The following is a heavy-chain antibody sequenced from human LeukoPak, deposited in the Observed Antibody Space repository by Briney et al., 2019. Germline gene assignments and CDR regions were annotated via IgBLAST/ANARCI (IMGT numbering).Heavy chain of an antibody. CDR2: IIPIFGTA. CDR1: GYTFTGYY. CDR3: ARDLWDSSGYYYNWFDP. D-gene: IGHD3-22*01. J-gene: IGHJ5*02. V-gene: IGHV1-69*05. Sequence: ASVKVSCKASGYTFTGYYMHWVRQAPGQGLEWMGGIIPIFGTANYAQKFQGRVTITTDEPTSTAYMELSSLRSEDTAVYYCARDLWDSSGYYYNWFDPWGQGTLVTVSS.